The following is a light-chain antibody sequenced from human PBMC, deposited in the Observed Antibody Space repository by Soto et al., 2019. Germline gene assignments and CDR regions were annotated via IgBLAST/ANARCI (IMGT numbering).Light chain of an antibody. CDR2: AAS. J-gene: IGKJ2*01. Sequence: DIQMTQSPSSVSASVGDRVTITCRASQDISSWLAWYQQKPGKAPKLLIYAASSLQSGVPSRFSGSGSGTDFTLTISSLQPEDFGTYYCLEANNFPYTFGQGTKVEIK. CDR1: QDISSW. V-gene: IGKV1D-12*01. CDR3: LEANNFPYT.